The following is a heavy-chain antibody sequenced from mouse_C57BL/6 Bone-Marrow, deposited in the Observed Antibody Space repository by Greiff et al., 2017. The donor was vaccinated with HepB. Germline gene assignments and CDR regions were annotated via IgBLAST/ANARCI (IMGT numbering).Heavy chain of an antibody. J-gene: IGHJ1*03. Sequence: LQQSGAELVRPGASVKMSCKASGYTFTSYNMHWVKQTPRQGLEWIGAIYPGNGDTSHNQKFKGKATLTVDKSSSTAYMQLSSLTSEDSAVYFRARWSTTVVDGDFDVWGTGTTVTVSS. D-gene: IGHD1-1*01. CDR2: IYPGNGDT. CDR3: ARWSTTVVDGDFDV. CDR1: GYTFTSYN. V-gene: IGHV1-12*01.